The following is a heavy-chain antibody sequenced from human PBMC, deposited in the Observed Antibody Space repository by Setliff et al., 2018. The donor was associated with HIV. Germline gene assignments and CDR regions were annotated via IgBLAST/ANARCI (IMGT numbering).Heavy chain of an antibody. Sequence: SETLSLTCTVSGASISSPNYYWSWIRQHPGKGLEFIGCIYDSGRSNYNPSLKSRVVISVDTSKNQLSLKLSSVTAADTAVYYCARERGTWGSPFHFDYWGQGILVTVSS. D-gene: IGHD7-27*01. V-gene: IGHV4-31*03. J-gene: IGHJ4*02. CDR3: ARERGTWGSPFHFDY. CDR2: IYDSGRS. CDR1: GASISSPNYY.